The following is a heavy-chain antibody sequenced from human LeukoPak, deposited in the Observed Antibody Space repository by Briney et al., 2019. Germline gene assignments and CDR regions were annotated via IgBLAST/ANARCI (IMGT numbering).Heavy chain of an antibody. D-gene: IGHD3-22*01. CDR1: GGSISSYY. V-gene: IGHV4-59*01. CDR3: ARVGDDSSGYSFDY. CDR2: MYYSGST. J-gene: IGHJ4*02. Sequence: SETLSLTCTVSGGSISSYYWSWIRQPPGKGLEWIGYMYYSGSTNYNPSLKSRVTISVDTSKNQFSLKLSSVTAADTAVYYCARVGDDSSGYSFDYWGQGTLVTVSS.